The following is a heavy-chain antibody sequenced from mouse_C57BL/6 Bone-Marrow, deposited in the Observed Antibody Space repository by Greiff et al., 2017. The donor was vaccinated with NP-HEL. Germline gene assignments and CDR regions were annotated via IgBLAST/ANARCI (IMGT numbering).Heavy chain of an antibody. Sequence: QVQLQQSGAELVKPGASVTLSCKASGYPFTSYWMHWVKQRPGPGLEWIGMIHPNSGSTNYNEKFKSKATLTVDKSSSTAYMQLSSLTSEDSAVYYCARWEVYYAMDYWGQGTSVTVSS. V-gene: IGHV1-64*01. J-gene: IGHJ4*01. D-gene: IGHD4-1*01. CDR3: ARWEVYYAMDY. CDR2: IHPNSGST. CDR1: GYPFTSYW.